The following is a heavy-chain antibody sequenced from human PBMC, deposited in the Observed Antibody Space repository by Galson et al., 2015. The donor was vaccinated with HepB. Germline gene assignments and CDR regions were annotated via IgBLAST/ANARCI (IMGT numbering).Heavy chain of an antibody. CDR1: GGSISRYY. CDR2: IYYSGGT. CDR3: ARHYSSNWQYWYFDL. J-gene: IGHJ2*01. D-gene: IGHD6-13*01. Sequence: SETLSLTCTVSGGSISRYYWSWLRQPPGKGLEWIGYIYYSGGTNYNPSLKSRVAISVDTSKNQFSLKLTSVTAADTAVYYCARHYSSNWQYWYFDLWGHGTLVTVSS. V-gene: IGHV4-59*08.